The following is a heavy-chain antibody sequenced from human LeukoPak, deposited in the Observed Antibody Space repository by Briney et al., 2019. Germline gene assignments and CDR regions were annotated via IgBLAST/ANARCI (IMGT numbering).Heavy chain of an antibody. V-gene: IGHV3-23*01. J-gene: IGHJ4*02. D-gene: IGHD2-2*01. Sequence: PGGSLRLSCAASGFTFSSYAMSWVRQAPGKGLEWVSAISGSGGSTYYADSVKGRFTISRDNSKNTLYLQMNSLRAEETAVYYCAKDHNPSFIVVVPAAIDYWGQGTLVTVSS. CDR1: GFTFSSYA. CDR3: AKDHNPSFIVVVPAAIDY. CDR2: ISGSGGST.